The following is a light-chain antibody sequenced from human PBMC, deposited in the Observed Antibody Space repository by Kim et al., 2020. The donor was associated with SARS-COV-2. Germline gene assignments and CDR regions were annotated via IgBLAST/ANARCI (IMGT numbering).Light chain of an antibody. CDR2: GAS. CDR3: QQYSSSPAT. Sequence: SPGKRAPTSCRASQSVSSNYLAWYQQKPGQAPRLLIYGASSRATGIPDRFSGSGSGTDFTLTITRLEPEDFAVYYCQQYSSSPATFGQGTKVDI. J-gene: IGKJ1*01. V-gene: IGKV3-20*01. CDR1: QSVSSNY.